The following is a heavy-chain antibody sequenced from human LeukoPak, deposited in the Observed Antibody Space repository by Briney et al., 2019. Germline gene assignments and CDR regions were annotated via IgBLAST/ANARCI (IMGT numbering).Heavy chain of an antibody. Sequence: GGSLRLSCAASGFTFGNYWMHWVRQAPGKGLVWVSRINGDGTRTTYADSVKGRFTISRDNAKNSLYLQMNSLRAEDTAVYYCARESDHSVSQVDFDLWGQGTMVTVSS. D-gene: IGHD1-14*01. J-gene: IGHJ3*01. CDR1: GFTFGNYW. CDR2: INGDGTRT. CDR3: ARESDHSVSQVDFDL. V-gene: IGHV3-74*01.